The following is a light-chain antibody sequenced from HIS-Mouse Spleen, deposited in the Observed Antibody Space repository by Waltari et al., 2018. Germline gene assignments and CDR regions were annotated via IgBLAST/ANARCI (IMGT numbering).Light chain of an antibody. V-gene: IGLV2-14*01. J-gene: IGLJ1*01. CDR3: SSYTSSSTLHV. Sequence: QSALTQPASVSGSPGQSITISCTGTSSDVGGYNYVSWYQQHPGKAPKLMIYEVSNRPSGVSNRFSGSKSGNKASLTISGLQAEDEADYYCSSYTSSSTLHVFGTGTKVTVL. CDR1: SSDVGGYNY. CDR2: EVS.